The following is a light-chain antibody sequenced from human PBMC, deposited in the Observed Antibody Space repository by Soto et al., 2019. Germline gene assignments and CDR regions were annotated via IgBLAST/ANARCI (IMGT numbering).Light chain of an antibody. V-gene: IGKV3-11*01. CDR2: EVS. CDR1: QTVSSS. Sequence: EIVLTQSPATLSLSPGERATLSCRASQTVSSSLAWYQQKPGQAPRLLIYEVSNRATGIPARFSGSGSGAAFTLTSSSLEPGDFALYYCQQHINWPLTFGGGTKV. J-gene: IGKJ4*01. CDR3: QQHINWPLT.